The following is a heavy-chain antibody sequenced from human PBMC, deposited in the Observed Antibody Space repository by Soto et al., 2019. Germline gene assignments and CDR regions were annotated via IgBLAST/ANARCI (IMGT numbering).Heavy chain of an antibody. CDR2: IYADGRT. CDR3: AKDIVVVPAATNFDY. D-gene: IGHD2-2*01. J-gene: IGHJ4*02. CDR1: GFIVSSSY. V-gene: IGHV3-53*01. Sequence: GGSLRLSCAASGFIVSSSYMTWVRQAPGKGLEWVSVIYADGRTYYADSVKGRFTISRDNSKNTLYLQMNSLTAEDTAVYWCAKDIVVVPAATNFDYWGQGTLVTVSS.